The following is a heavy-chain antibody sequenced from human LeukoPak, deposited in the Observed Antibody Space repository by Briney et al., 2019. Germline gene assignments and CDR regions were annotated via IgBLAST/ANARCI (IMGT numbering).Heavy chain of an antibody. CDR3: ARQWPYSSGWTNWFAP. J-gene: IGHJ5*02. Sequence: SETLSLTCAVYGGSFSGYYWSWIRQPPGKGLEWIGEINHSGSTYYNPSLKSRVTISVDTSKKQFSLKLSSVTAADTAVYYCARQWPYSSGWTNWFAPWGQGTLVTVSS. D-gene: IGHD6-19*01. CDR2: INHSGST. CDR1: GGSFSGYY. V-gene: IGHV4-34*01.